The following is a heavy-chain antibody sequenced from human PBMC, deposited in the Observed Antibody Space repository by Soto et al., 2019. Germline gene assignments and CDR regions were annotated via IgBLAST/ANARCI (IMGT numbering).Heavy chain of an antibody. Sequence: TSETLSLTCTVSGGSISSYYWSWIRQPPGEGLEWIGYIYYSGSTNYNPSLKSRVTISVDTSKNQFSLKLSSVTAADTAVYYCARDSLWSRGNYYGMDVWGQGTTVTVSS. CDR3: ARDSLWSRGNYYGMDV. V-gene: IGHV4-59*01. CDR2: IYYSGST. J-gene: IGHJ6*02. D-gene: IGHD3-10*01. CDR1: GGSISSYY.